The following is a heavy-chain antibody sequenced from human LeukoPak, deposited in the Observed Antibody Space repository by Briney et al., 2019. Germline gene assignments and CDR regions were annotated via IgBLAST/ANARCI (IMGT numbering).Heavy chain of an antibody. CDR1: GFTFSSYW. CDR3: ARDRDYDSANFDY. Sequence: PGGSLRLSCAASGFTFSSYWMHWVRQAPGKGLVWVSRINSDGSSTSYADSVKGRFSISRDNSKNTLYLQMNSLRAEDTAVYYCARDRDYDSANFDYWGQGTLVTVSS. CDR2: INSDGSST. D-gene: IGHD3-22*01. V-gene: IGHV3-74*01. J-gene: IGHJ4*02.